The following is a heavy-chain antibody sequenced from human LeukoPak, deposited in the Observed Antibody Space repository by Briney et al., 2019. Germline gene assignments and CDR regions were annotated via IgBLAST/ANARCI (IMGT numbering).Heavy chain of an antibody. J-gene: IGHJ4*02. Sequence: GGSLRLSCAASGFIFSSNYMSWVRQAPGKGLEGVSVIYSNGNTYYADSEKGRFTISRDNSKKTLYLQMNSLRAEDTAVYYCVRSDNWNYLFDYWGQGTLVTVSS. CDR2: IYSNGNT. CDR1: GFIFSSNY. D-gene: IGHD1-7*01. V-gene: IGHV3-53*01. CDR3: VRSDNWNYLFDY.